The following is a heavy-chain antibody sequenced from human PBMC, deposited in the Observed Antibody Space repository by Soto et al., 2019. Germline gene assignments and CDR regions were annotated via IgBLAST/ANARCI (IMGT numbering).Heavy chain of an antibody. CDR1: GDSVSSNSAA. CDR3: ARSRYSGYGRPPFKNDAFDI. V-gene: IGHV6-1*01. CDR2: TYYRSKWYN. Sequence: SQTLSLTCAISGDSVSSNSAAWNWIRQSPSGGLEWLGRTYYRSKWYNDYAVSVKSRTTINPDTSKNQFSLQLNSVTPEDTAVYYCARSRYSGYGRPPFKNDAFDIWGQGTMVTVSS. J-gene: IGHJ3*02. D-gene: IGHD5-12*01.